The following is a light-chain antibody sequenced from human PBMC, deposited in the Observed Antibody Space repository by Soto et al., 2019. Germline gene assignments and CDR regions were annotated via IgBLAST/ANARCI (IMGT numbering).Light chain of an antibody. Sequence: ILLTQSPGSLSLSPGDRATLSCRARQSFSSTFFAWYQQKPGQAPRIIIYGASSRATGIPDRFSGSGSGTDFTLTISRLEPEDFAVYYCQQYARSVTFGQGTKVEIK. J-gene: IGKJ1*01. CDR1: QSFSSTF. CDR2: GAS. CDR3: QQYARSVT. V-gene: IGKV3-20*01.